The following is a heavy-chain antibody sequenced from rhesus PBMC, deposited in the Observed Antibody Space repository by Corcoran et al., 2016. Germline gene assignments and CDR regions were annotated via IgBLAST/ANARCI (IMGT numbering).Heavy chain of an antibody. V-gene: IGHV4-173*01. CDR1: GGSLTSNY. CDR3: ARERGGISSDVDY. CDR2: LSGSGENT. J-gene: IGHJ4*01. Sequence: QLQLQESGPGLVKPSETLSLTCAVSGGSLTSNYWNWIRQPPVKALEWIGRLSGSGENTDYNTALKSQVTISTDTYKNQVSLKLSSVSAADTAVDYCARERGGISSDVDYWGQGVLVTVSS. D-gene: IGHD2-39*02.